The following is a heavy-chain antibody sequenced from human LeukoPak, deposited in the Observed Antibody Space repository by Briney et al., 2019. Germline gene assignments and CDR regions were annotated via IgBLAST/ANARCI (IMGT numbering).Heavy chain of an antibody. V-gene: IGHV3-23*01. CDR1: GFTFTSYS. CDR2: TSDRGDYT. CDR3: AKKAKYNGKYPLDY. J-gene: IGHJ4*02. Sequence: GGSLRLSCAASGFTFTSYSMSWVRQAPGKGLEWVSGTSDRGDYTYYADSVKGRFTSSRNNSKKTRDLQMNSLRAQDTALYFCAKKAKYNGKYPLDYWGQGNLVTVSS. D-gene: IGHD1-26*01.